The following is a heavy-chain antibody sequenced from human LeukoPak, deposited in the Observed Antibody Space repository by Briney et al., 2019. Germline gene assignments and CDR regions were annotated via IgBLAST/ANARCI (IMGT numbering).Heavy chain of an antibody. V-gene: IGHV3-7*01. J-gene: IGHJ4*02. CDR3: ARDQGILGY. CDR2: IKPDGSEE. D-gene: IGHD3-10*01. Sequence: GGSLRLSCAASGFTFSTSWMSWVRQAPEKGLEWVANIKPDGSEEHSVDSVKGRFTISRDNAKNSLYLQMNSLRAEDTAVYYCARDQGILGYWGQGTLVTVSS. CDR1: GFTFSTSW.